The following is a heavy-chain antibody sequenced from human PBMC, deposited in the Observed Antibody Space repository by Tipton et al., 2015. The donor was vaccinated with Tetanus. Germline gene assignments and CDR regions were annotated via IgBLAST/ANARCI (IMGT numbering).Heavy chain of an antibody. CDR2: IDYSGST. J-gene: IGHJ4*02. CDR3: ARANYDSSKKGPFDS. CDR1: GDSVRSGSYY. D-gene: IGHD1-7*01. Sequence: TLSPTCTVSGDSVRSGSYYWSWIRQPPGKELEWIGYIDYSGSTNYNPSLKSRLIISADTSKNQFSLRLSSVTAADTAVYYCARANYDSSKKGPFDSWGQGSLVIVSS. V-gene: IGHV4-61*01.